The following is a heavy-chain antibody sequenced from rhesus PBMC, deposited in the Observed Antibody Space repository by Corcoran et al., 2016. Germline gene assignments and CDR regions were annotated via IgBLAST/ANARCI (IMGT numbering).Heavy chain of an antibody. CDR2: INCSSGST. V-gene: IGHV4-65*01. CDR1: GGSVSSSNW. D-gene: IGHD6-43*01. J-gene: IGHJ4*01. Sequence: QVQLQESGPGLVKPSETLSLTCAVSGGSVSSSNWWSWIRQPPGKGLEWIGYINCSSGSTYYNPSLKNRVTILKDTSKNQFSLKLSSVTAADTTVYYCARVNIAAALNFDYWGQGAQVTVSS. CDR3: ARVNIAAALNFDY.